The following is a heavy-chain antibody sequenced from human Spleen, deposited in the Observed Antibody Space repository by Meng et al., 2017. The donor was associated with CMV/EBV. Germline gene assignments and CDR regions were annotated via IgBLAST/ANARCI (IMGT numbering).Heavy chain of an antibody. CDR2: VNPTRGAT. CDR1: YRFSGFY. J-gene: IGHJ5*02. CDR3: ARDPRMYDDPPDNWFDP. V-gene: IGHV1-2*02. Sequence: YRFSGFYNHWVRQAPGQGLEWMGWVNPTRGATKYAQKFQGRVTMTRDTSISTAYMELGRLTSDDTAVYYCARDPRMYDDPPDNWFDPWGQGTLVTVSS. D-gene: IGHD3-16*01.